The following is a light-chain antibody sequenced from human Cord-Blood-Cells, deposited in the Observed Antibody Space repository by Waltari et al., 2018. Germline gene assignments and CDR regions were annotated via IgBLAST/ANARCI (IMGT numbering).Light chain of an antibody. CDR3: CSYAGSSTYF. V-gene: IGLV2-23*01. J-gene: IGLJ1*01. Sequence: QSALTQPASVSGSPGQSITISCTGTSSDVGSYNLVSWYQQHPVKAPKLMIYEGSKRPSGVSNRFSGSKSGNTASLTISGLQAEDEADYYCCSYAGSSTYFFGTGTKVTVL. CDR2: EGS. CDR1: SSDVGSYNL.